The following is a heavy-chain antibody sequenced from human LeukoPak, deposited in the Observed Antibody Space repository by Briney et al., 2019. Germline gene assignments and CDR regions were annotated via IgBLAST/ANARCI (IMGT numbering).Heavy chain of an antibody. J-gene: IGHJ4*02. CDR1: GYTFTGYY. D-gene: IGHD3-22*01. V-gene: IGHV1-2*02. Sequence: GASVTVSCKASGYTFTGYYMHWLRQAPGQGLEWMGWINPNSGGTNYAQKFQGRVTMTRDTSISTAYMELSRLRSDDTAVYYCARAPHLYDSSGYFDYWGQGTLVTVSS. CDR3: ARAPHLYDSSGYFDY. CDR2: INPNSGGT.